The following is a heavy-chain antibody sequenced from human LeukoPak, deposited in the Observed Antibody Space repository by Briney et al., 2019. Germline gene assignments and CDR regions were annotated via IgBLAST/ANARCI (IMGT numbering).Heavy chain of an antibody. V-gene: IGHV1-2*02. D-gene: IGHD3-10*01. CDR1: GYTFTGYY. Sequence: ASVKVSCKASGYTFTGYYMHWVRQAPGQGLEWMGWINPNSGGTNYAQKFQGRVTMTRDTSISTAYMELSSLRSEDTAVYYCARGGARWFGENWFDPWGQGTLVTVSS. CDR2: INPNSGGT. CDR3: ARGGARWFGENWFDP. J-gene: IGHJ5*02.